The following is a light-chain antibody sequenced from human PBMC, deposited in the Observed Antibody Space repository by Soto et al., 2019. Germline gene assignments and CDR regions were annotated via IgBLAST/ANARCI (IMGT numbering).Light chain of an antibody. CDR3: KQYGYSPIT. V-gene: IGKV3-20*01. J-gene: IGKJ5*01. CDR2: AAD. Sequence: EIVLTQSPGTLPLSPGERATLSCRASQSVSSSHLAWYQHKPGQAPRLLIYAADSRATGSQDRFSGGGSGTDFTLTIRRLEPEDVAVYYCKQYGYSPITFGQGTRLEIK. CDR1: QSVSSSH.